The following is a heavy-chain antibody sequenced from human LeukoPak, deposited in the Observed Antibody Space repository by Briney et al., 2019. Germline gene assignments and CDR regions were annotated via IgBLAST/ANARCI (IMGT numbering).Heavy chain of an antibody. CDR2: IYSGGST. D-gene: IGHD3-22*01. J-gene: IGHJ4*02. CDR1: GFTVSTNY. V-gene: IGHV3-53*01. Sequence: GGSLRLSCAASGFTVSTNYMGWVRQAPGKGLEWVSVIYSGGSTYYADSVKGRFTISRDNSKNTLYLQMNSLRAEDTAVYYCARGGHYDSSGYTFFYWGQGTLVTVSS. CDR3: ARGGHYDSSGYTFFY.